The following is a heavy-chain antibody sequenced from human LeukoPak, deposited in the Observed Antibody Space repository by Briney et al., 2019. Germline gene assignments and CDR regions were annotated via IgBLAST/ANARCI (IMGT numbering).Heavy chain of an antibody. V-gene: IGHV3-23*01. J-gene: IGHJ4*02. CDR2: ISGGGGTT. CDR3: AKADGSAWYRGDY. D-gene: IGHD6-19*01. Sequence: GGSLRLSCAASGFTFSSYAMSWVRQAPGKGLEWVSAISGGGGTTYYADSVKGRFTISRDNSKNTLSLQMYSLRAEDTALYYCAKADGSAWYRGDYWGQGTLVTVSS. CDR1: GFTFSSYA.